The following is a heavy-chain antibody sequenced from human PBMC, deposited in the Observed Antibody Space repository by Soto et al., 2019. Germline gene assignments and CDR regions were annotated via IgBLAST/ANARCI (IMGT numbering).Heavy chain of an antibody. Sequence: SLRLSCAASGFTFSSYWMSWVRQAPGKGLEWVANIKQDGSEKYYVDSVKGRFTISRDNAKNSLYLQMNSLRAEGTAVYYCARVRYLYYDFWSGSLPYYYYGMDVWGQGTTVTVSS. CDR3: ARVRYLYYDFWSGSLPYYYYGMDV. CDR1: GFTFSSYW. CDR2: IKQDGSEK. V-gene: IGHV3-7*01. J-gene: IGHJ6*02. D-gene: IGHD3-3*01.